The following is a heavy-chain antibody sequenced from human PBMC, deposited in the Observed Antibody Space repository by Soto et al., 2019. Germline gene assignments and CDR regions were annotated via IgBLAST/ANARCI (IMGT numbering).Heavy chain of an antibody. CDR3: ARSLTPVVPMDV. CDR2: IYYSGST. Sequence: QLQLQESGPGLVKPSETLSLTCTVSGGSISSSSYYWGWIRQPPGKGLEWIGSIYYSGSTYYNPSLQRRVPIPLDTSKNQFSLKLSSVTAADTAVYYCARSLTPVVPMDVWGQGTTVTVSS. CDR1: GGSISSSSYY. D-gene: IGHD4-17*01. J-gene: IGHJ6*02. V-gene: IGHV4-39*01.